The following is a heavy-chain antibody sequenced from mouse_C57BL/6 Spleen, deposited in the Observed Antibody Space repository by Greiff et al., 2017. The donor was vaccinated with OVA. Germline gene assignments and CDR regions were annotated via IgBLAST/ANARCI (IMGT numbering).Heavy chain of an antibody. V-gene: IGHV5-17*01. CDR3: ARDSMGYFDV. Sequence: EVKLMESGGGLVKPGGSLKLSCAASGFTFSDYGMHWVRQAPEKGLEWVAYISSGSSTIYYADTVKGRFTISRDNAKNTLFLQMTSLRSEDTAMYYCARDSMGYFDVWGTGTTVTVSS. J-gene: IGHJ1*03. CDR1: GFTFSDYG. D-gene: IGHD2-10*02. CDR2: ISSGSSTI.